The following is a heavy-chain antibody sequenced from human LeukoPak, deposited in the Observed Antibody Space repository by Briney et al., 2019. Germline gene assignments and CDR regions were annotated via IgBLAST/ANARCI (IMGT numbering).Heavy chain of an antibody. CDR2: ISPTGSTT. Sequence: GGSLRLSCTASGFSFSGHWMHWARQLPGKGLVWVSRISPTGSTTSYADSVKGRFTVSRDNAKNTPYLQVNNLRAEDTAVYYCARGPNSNWSGLDFWGQGTLLTVSS. CDR3: ARGPNSNWSGLDF. D-gene: IGHD6-6*01. V-gene: IGHV3-74*01. J-gene: IGHJ4*02. CDR1: GFSFSGHW.